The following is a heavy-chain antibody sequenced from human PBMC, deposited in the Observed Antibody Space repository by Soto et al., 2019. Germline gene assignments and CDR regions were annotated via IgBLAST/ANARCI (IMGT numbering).Heavy chain of an antibody. D-gene: IGHD3-3*01. CDR2: ISGDGGST. CDR1: GFTFDDYA. CDR3: AKDSEPDYDFWSGYLDY. V-gene: IGHV3-43*02. Sequence: GGSLRLSCAASGFTFDDYAMHWVRQAPGKGLEWVSLISGDGGSTYYADSVKGRFTISIDNSKNSLYLQMNSLRTEDTALYYCAKDSEPDYDFWSGYLDYWGQGTLVTVSS. J-gene: IGHJ4*02.